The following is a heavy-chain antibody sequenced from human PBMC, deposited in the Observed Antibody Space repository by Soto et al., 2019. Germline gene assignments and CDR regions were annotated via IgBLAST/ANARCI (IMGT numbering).Heavy chain of an antibody. J-gene: IGHJ6*02. D-gene: IGHD3-22*01. CDR1: GFTVSDNS. CDR3: ARDKALVVPSLVNSDYYSYAMDV. V-gene: IGHV3-66*01. Sequence: EVQLVESGGGLVQPGGSLRLSCAASGFTVSDNSMTWVRQAPGKGLEWVSVIYRGGSTNYADSVRGRFTISRDNSKNTXYLQINSLRDEDTALYYCARDKALVVPSLVNSDYYSYAMDVWGQGTTVTVSS. CDR2: IYRGGST.